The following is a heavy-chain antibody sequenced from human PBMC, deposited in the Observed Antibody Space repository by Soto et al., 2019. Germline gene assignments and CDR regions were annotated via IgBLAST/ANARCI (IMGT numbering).Heavy chain of an antibody. Sequence: AGGSLRLSCAASGFTFSSYAMSWVRQAPGKGLEWVSAISGSGSNTDYADSVKGRFTISRDDAKNTLYLQMNSLRAEDTAVYYYAGGIWNDNAYWGQGTLVTVS. D-gene: IGHD1-1*01. V-gene: IGHV3-23*01. CDR1: GFTFSSYA. CDR2: ISGSGSNT. J-gene: IGHJ4*02. CDR3: AGGIWNDNAY.